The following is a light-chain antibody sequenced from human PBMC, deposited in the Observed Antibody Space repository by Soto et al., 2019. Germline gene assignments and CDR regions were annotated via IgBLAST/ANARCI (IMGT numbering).Light chain of an antibody. CDR3: GTWDNILSAVV. Sequence: QSVLTQPPSVSAAPGQKVTISCSGSSSNIGNNYVSWYQQLPGTAPKLLIYDNNKRPSGIPDRFSGSKSGTSATLGITGLQTGDEADYYCGTWDNILSAVVFGGGTKVTVL. V-gene: IGLV1-51*01. CDR2: DNN. CDR1: SSNIGNNY. J-gene: IGLJ2*01.